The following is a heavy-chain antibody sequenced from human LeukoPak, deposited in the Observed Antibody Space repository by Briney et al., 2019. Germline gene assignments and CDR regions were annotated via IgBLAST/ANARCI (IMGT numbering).Heavy chain of an antibody. V-gene: IGHV3-30*02. Sequence: PGGSLRLSCAASGFTFSSYGMHWVRQAPGKGLEWVAFIRYDGSNKYYADSVKGRFTISRDNSKNTLYLQMNSLRAEDTAVYYCAKERESYGDYVSSFDYWGQGTLVTVSS. CDR3: AKERESYGDYVSSFDY. D-gene: IGHD4-17*01. J-gene: IGHJ4*02. CDR1: GFTFSSYG. CDR2: IRYDGSNK.